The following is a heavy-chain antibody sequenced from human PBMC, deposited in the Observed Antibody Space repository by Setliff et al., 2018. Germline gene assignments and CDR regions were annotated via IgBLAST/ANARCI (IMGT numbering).Heavy chain of an antibody. D-gene: IGHD1-1*01. CDR1: GYSISSGYY. CDR2: IYHSGST. V-gene: IGHV4-38-2*01. Sequence: SETLSLTCAVSGYSISSGYYWGWIRQPPGKGLEWIGSIYHSGSTYYNTSLKSRVTISVDTSKNQFSLKLSSVTAADTAVYYCATLRTSTHFDYWGQGTLVTVSS. CDR3: ATLRTSTHFDY. J-gene: IGHJ4*02.